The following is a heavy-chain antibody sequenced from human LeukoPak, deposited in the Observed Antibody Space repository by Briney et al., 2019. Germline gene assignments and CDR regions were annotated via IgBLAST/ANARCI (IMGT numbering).Heavy chain of an antibody. CDR2: IKEDGSER. J-gene: IGHJ5*02. CDR3: ERGGYYWGA. Sequence: PGGSLRLSCAASGFTFSSYWMSWVCQAPGKGLEWVASIKEDGSERYYVDSVKGRFTISRDNAKNSLYLQMNSLRAEDMAVYYCERGGYYWGAWGQGTLVNVSS. V-gene: IGHV3-7*01. D-gene: IGHD1-1*01. CDR1: GFTFSSYW.